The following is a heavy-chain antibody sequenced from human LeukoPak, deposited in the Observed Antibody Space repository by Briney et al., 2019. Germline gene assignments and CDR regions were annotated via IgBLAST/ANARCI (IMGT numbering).Heavy chain of an antibody. CDR3: ARVLGYCSGGSCYSVSAGVDY. D-gene: IGHD2-15*01. Sequence: GGSLRLSCAASGFTFSSYAMHWVRQAPGKGLEWVAVISYDGSNKYYADSVKGRFTISRDNSKNTLYLQMNSLRAEDTAVYYCARVLGYCSGGSCYSVSAGVDYWGQGTLVTVSS. J-gene: IGHJ4*02. V-gene: IGHV3-30*04. CDR2: ISYDGSNK. CDR1: GFTFSSYA.